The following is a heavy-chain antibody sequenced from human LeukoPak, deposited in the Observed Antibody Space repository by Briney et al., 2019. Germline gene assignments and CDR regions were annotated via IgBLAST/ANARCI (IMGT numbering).Heavy chain of an antibody. D-gene: IGHD4-23*01. CDR1: GYSISSGYY. CDR2: IYNSGST. V-gene: IGHV4-38-2*02. CDR3: ARLHGGNSPIDY. Sequence: PSETLSLTCTVSGYSISSGYYWGWIRQSPGKGLEWIGSIYNSGSTYYNPSLKSRVTISVDTSKNQFSLKLSSVTAADTAVYYCARLHGGNSPIDYWGQGTLVTVSS. J-gene: IGHJ4*02.